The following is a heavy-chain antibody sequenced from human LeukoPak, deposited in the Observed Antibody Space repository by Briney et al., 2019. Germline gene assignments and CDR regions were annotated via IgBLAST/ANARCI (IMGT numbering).Heavy chain of an antibody. J-gene: IGHJ4*02. D-gene: IGHD5-18*01. CDR1: GFTLSSYS. Sequence: GGSLRLSCAASGFTLSSYSMKWVRQARGKGLEWVSSISSSNSYIYYADSVKGRFTISRDNAKNSLYLQMNSLRAEDTAVYYCARVMDTATDIDYWGQGTLVTVSS. CDR3: ARVMDTATDIDY. V-gene: IGHV3-21*01. CDR2: ISSSNSYI.